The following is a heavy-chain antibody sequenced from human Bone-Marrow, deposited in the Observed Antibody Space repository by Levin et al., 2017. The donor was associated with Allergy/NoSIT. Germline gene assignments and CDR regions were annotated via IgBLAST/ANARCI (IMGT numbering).Heavy chain of an antibody. CDR3: ASGDCSGGSCYWSDY. CDR2: ISSSGSTI. J-gene: IGHJ4*02. CDR1: GFTFSDYY. Sequence: LSLTCEASGFTFSDYYMSWIRQAPGKGLEWVSYISSSGSTIYYADSVKGRFTISRDNAKNSLYLQMNSLRAEDTAVYYCASGDCSGGSCYWSDYWGQGTLVTVSS. D-gene: IGHD2-15*01. V-gene: IGHV3-11*01.